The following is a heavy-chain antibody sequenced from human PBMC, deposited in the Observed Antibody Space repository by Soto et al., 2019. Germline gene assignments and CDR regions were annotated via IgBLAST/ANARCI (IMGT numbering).Heavy chain of an antibody. J-gene: IGHJ4*02. V-gene: IGHV4-31*03. CDR2: IYYSGST. CDR1: GGSISSGGYY. Sequence: PSETLSLTCTVSGGSISSGGYYWSWIRQHPGKGLEWIGYIYYSGSTYYNPSLKSRVTISVDTSKNQFSLKLSSVTAADTAVYYCARSGIVGATARGAFDYWGQGTLVTVSS. D-gene: IGHD1-26*01. CDR3: ARSGIVGATARGAFDY.